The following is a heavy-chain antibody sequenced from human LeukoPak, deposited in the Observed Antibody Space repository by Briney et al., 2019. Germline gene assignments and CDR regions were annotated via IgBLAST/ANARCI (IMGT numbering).Heavy chain of an antibody. V-gene: IGHV4-39*07. D-gene: IGHD6-13*01. J-gene: IGHJ6*03. CDR2: IYYSGST. Sequence: SETLSLTCTVSGGSISSSSYYWGWIRQPPGKGLEWIGSIYYSGSTYYNPSLKSRVTISVDTSKNQFSLKLSSVTAADTAVYYCARLRKRQLVRPYYYYYYMDVWGKGTTVTISS. CDR1: GGSISSSSYY. CDR3: ARLRKRQLVRPYYYYYYMDV.